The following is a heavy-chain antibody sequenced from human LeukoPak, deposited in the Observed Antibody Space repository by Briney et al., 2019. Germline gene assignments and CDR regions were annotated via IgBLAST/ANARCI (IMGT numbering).Heavy chain of an antibody. D-gene: IGHD3-22*01. CDR3: AKDTRYYDSSGYYSDAFDI. J-gene: IGHJ3*02. Sequence: GGSLRLSCAASGFTFSSYGMQWVRQVPGKGLEWVAFIRYDGSKIYYADSVKGRFTISRDNSKNTLYLQMNSLRAEDTAVYYCAKDTRYYDSSGYYSDAFDIWGQGTMVTVSS. CDR1: GFTFSSYG. CDR2: IRYDGSKI. V-gene: IGHV3-30*02.